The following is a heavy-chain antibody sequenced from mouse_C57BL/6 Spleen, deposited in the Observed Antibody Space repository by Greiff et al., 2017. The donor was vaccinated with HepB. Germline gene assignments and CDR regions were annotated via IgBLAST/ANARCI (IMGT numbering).Heavy chain of an antibody. Sequence: VQLQESGPGLVAPSQSLSITCTVSGFSLTSYAISWVRQPPGKGLEWLGVIWTGGGTNYNSALKSRLSISKDNSKSQVFLKMNRLQTDDTARYYCARTGYRSSYGYFDYWGQGTTLTVSS. CDR3: ARTGYRSSYGYFDY. D-gene: IGHD1-1*01. CDR1: GFSLTSYA. CDR2: IWTGGGT. V-gene: IGHV2-9-1*01. J-gene: IGHJ2*01.